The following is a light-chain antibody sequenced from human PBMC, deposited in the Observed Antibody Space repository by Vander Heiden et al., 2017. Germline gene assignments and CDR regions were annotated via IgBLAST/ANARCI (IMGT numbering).Light chain of an antibody. CDR3: SSYTSSSSWV. CDR1: SSDVGGYNY. V-gene: IGLV2-14*03. CDR2: DVS. Sequence: QSALTQPAPVSGSPGQSITISCTGTSSDVGGYNYVSWYQQHPGKAPKVIIYDVSNRPSGVSNRFSGSKSGNTASLTISGLQAEDEADYYCSSYTSSSSWVFGGGTKLTAL. J-gene: IGLJ3*02.